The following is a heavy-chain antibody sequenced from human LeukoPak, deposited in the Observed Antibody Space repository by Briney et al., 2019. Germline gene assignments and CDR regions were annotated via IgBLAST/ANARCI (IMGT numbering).Heavy chain of an antibody. V-gene: IGHV4-61*02. CDR1: GGSISSGSYY. Sequence: SETLSLTCTVSGGSISSGSYYWSWIRQPAGKGLEWIGRIYTSGSTNYNPSLKSRVTISDTSKNQVSLRVNSVTAADTAVYYCARGHSSVVTAIPYYFDYWGRGTLVTVSS. CDR2: IYTSGST. D-gene: IGHD2-21*02. J-gene: IGHJ4*02. CDR3: ARGHSSVVTAIPYYFDY.